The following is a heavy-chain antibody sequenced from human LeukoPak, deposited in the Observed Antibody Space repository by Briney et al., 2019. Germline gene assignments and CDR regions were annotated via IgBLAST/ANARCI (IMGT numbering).Heavy chain of an antibody. CDR3: ARGGYNWNFLGSEFDY. D-gene: IGHD1-7*01. CDR1: GGSISSGGYS. CDR2: IYYSGST. Sequence: PSQTLSLTCAVSGGSISSGGYSWSWIRQPPGKGLEWIGYIYYSGSTNYNPSLKSRVTISVDTSKNQFSLKLSSVTAADTAVYYCARGGYNWNFLGSEFDYWGQGTLVTVSS. J-gene: IGHJ4*02. V-gene: IGHV4-30-4*07.